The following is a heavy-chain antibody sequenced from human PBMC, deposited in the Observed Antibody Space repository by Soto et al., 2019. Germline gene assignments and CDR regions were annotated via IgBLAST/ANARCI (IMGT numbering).Heavy chain of an antibody. Sequence: GGSLRLSCAASGFTFSSYGIHWGRQAPGKGLEWVAVIWYDGSNKYYADSVKGRFTISRDNSKNTLYLQMNSLRAEDTAVYYCARDTMIVAKYYYYGMDVWGQGTTVTVSS. CDR3: ARDTMIVAKYYYYGMDV. CDR2: IWYDGSNK. V-gene: IGHV3-33*01. J-gene: IGHJ6*02. CDR1: GFTFSSYG. D-gene: IGHD3-22*01.